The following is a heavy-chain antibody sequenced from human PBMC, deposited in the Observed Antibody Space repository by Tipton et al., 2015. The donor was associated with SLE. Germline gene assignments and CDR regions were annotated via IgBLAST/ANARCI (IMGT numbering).Heavy chain of an antibody. J-gene: IGHJ3*01. CDR1: GFTFSNYW. CDR3: VRRWDAFDV. Sequence: SLRLSCAGSGFTFSNYWMSWVRQAPGKGLEWVADIKQDGSEKLYVDSVKDRFLISRDNALHSLYLHMNRLRVDDTARYFCVRRWDAFDVWGQGTTVTVSS. V-gene: IGHV3-7*01. CDR2: IKQDGSEK.